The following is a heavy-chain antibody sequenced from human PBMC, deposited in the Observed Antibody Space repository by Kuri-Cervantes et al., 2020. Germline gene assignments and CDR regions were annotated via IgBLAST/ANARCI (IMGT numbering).Heavy chain of an antibody. D-gene: IGHD6-13*01. CDR1: GGSFSGYS. Sequence: SQTLSLTCAVYGGSFSGYSWSWIRQPPGKGLEWIGEINHSGSTNYNPSLKSRVTISVDTSKNQFSLKLSSVTAADTAVYYCARRLAAAGNWFDPWGQGTLVTVSS. J-gene: IGHJ5*02. CDR2: INHSGST. V-gene: IGHV4-34*01. CDR3: ARRLAAAGNWFDP.